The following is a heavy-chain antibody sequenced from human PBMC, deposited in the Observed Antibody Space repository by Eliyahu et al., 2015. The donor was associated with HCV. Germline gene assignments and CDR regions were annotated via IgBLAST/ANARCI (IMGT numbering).Heavy chain of an antibody. CDR3: AKDRSIGIAVAGTFVPRYFDY. CDR1: GFXFSSXA. D-gene: IGHD6-19*01. V-gene: IGHV3-23*01. CDR2: ISGXGGST. Sequence: EVQLLESGGGLVQPGGSLRLXCAASGFXFSSXAMXWVXXAPGKGLEXVSAISGXGGSTYYADSVKGRFTISRDNSKNTLYLQMNSLRAEDTAVYYCAKDRSIGIAVAGTFVPRYFDYWGQGTLVTVSS. J-gene: IGHJ4*02.